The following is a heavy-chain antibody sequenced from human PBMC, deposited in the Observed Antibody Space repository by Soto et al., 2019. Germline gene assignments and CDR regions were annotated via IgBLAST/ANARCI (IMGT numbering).Heavy chain of an antibody. CDR1: GGSISSYY. J-gene: IGHJ5*02. V-gene: IGHV4-59*08. CDR2: IYYSGST. D-gene: IGHD3-16*02. Sequence: PSETLSLTCTVSGGSISSYYWSWIRQPPGKGLEWIGYIYYSGSTNYNPSLKSRVTISVDTSKNQFSLKLSSVTAADTAVYYCARQTYYDYIWGSYRYPNWFDPWGQGTLVTVSS. CDR3: ARQTYYDYIWGSYRYPNWFDP.